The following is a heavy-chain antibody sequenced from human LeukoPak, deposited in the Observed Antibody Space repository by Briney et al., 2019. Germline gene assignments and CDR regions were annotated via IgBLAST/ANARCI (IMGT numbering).Heavy chain of an antibody. V-gene: IGHV3-23*01. CDR1: GFTFSTYA. CDR2: IGGSDGRT. J-gene: IGHJ6*03. D-gene: IGHD3-10*01. Sequence: GGSLRLSCAASGFTFSTYAMSWVRQAPGKGLEWVSLIGGSDGRTRYADSVKGRFTISRDNSKNTLYLEMNSLRAEDTAVYYCARVIGTMVRGVSGFYFYQYMDVWGTGTTVIVS. CDR3: ARVIGTMVRGVSGFYFYQYMDV.